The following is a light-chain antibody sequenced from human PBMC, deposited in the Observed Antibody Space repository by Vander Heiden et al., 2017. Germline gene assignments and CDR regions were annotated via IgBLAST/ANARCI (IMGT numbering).Light chain of an antibody. CDR2: KDS. CDR1: ALPKQY. CDR3: QAGDSSGTYV. Sequence: SYELTQLPSVSVSPGLTVRITGSGDALPKQYAYWYQQKPGQAPVLVIYKDSERPSGIPERFSGSNSGTTVTLTISGVQAEDEADYYCQAGDSSGTYVFGTGTKVTVL. V-gene: IGLV3-25*03. J-gene: IGLJ1*01.